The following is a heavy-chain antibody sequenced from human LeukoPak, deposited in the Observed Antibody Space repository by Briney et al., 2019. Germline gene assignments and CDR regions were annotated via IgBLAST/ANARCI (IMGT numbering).Heavy chain of an antibody. CDR1: GFTFSSYA. V-gene: IGHV3-23*01. J-gene: IGHJ2*01. Sequence: GGSLRLSCAASGFTFSSYAMSWVRQAPGKGLEWVSGISGSGGSTYYADSVKGRFTISRDNSKNTLYLQMNSLRAEDTAVYYCAKVDHHDRSGYYWYFDLWGRGALVTVSS. CDR3: AKVDHHDRSGYYWYFDL. D-gene: IGHD3-22*01. CDR2: ISGSGGST.